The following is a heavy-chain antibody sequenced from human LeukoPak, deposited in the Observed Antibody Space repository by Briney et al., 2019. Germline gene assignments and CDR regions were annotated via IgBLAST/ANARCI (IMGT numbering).Heavy chain of an antibody. D-gene: IGHD3-9*01. CDR2: IYISGTT. CDR1: GGSISSYY. V-gene: IGHV4-4*07. Sequence: SETLSLTCTVSGGSISSYYWSWVRQPAGKGLEWIGRIYISGTTNYNPSLKSRITMSLDTSKNQLPLRLTSVTAADTAVYYCARDEARTGYIHYWGQGTLITVSS. CDR3: ARDEARTGYIHY. J-gene: IGHJ4*02.